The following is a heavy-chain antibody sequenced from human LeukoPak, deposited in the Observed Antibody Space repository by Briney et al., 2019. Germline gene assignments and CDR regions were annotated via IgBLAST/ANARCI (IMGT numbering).Heavy chain of an antibody. J-gene: IGHJ5*02. CDR1: DGSFSGYY. Sequence: SETLSLTCAVYDGSFSGYYWSWIRQPPGKGLEWIGEINHSGSSNYNPSLKSRVTTSVDTSKNQFSLMLRFVTAADTAVYYRARRPAAMGDWFDPWGQGTLVTVSS. CDR2: INHSGSS. D-gene: IGHD2-2*01. CDR3: ARRPAAMGDWFDP. V-gene: IGHV4-34*01.